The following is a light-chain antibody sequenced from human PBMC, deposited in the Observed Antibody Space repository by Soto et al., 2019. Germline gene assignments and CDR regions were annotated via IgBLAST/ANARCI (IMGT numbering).Light chain of an antibody. Sequence: EIVLTQSPGTLSLSPGERATLSCRASQSVSSSYLAWYQQKPGQAPRLLIYGASSRATGIPDRFSGRGSGTDFTLTISRLQPEDFAVYFCQQYDTSPPRTFGQGTRVEIK. J-gene: IGKJ1*01. V-gene: IGKV3-20*01. CDR2: GAS. CDR3: QQYDTSPPRT. CDR1: QSVSSSY.